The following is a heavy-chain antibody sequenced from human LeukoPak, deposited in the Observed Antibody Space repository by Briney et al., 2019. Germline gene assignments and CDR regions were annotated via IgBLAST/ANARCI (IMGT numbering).Heavy chain of an antibody. CDR1: GFIFSTYW. CDR2: IKQDGSEK. J-gene: IGHJ3*02. D-gene: IGHD1-1*01. CDR3: ARGNNWSWDEAFDI. V-gene: IGHV3-7*01. Sequence: GGSLRLSCAASGFIFSTYWMNWVRQAPGKGLEWVANIKQDGSEKYYVDSVKGRFTVSRDNAKNSLYLQMNGLRAEDTAVYYCARGNNWSWDEAFDIWGQGTMVTVS.